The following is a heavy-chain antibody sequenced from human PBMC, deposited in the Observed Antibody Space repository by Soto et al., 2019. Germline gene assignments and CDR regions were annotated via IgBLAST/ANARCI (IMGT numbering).Heavy chain of an antibody. J-gene: IGHJ3*02. CDR1: GGSVSSGSYY. D-gene: IGHD6-13*01. Sequence: PSETLSLTCTVSGGSVSSGSYYWSWIRQPPGKGLEWIGYIYYSGSTNYNPSLKSRVTISVDTSKNQFSLKLSSVTAADTAVYYCARRVLRKDKAFIAAAGTGRDDAFDIWGQGTMVTVSS. CDR2: IYYSGST. CDR3: ARRVLRKDKAFIAAAGTGRDDAFDI. V-gene: IGHV4-61*01.